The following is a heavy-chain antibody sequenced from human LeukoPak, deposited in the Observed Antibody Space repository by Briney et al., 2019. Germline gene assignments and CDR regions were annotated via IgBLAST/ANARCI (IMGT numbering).Heavy chain of an antibody. CDR2: IYYSGST. CDR1: GGSISSYY. J-gene: IGHJ6*03. D-gene: IGHD3-3*01. V-gene: IGHV4-59*01. CDR3: ARGLGDFWSGYYKDYYYYYYMDV. Sequence: PSETLSLTCTVSGGSISSYYWSWIRQPPGKGLEWIGYIYYSGSTNYNPSLKSRVTISVDTSKNQFSLKLSSVTAADTAVYYCARGLGDFWSGYYKDYYYYYYMDVWGKGTTVTVSS.